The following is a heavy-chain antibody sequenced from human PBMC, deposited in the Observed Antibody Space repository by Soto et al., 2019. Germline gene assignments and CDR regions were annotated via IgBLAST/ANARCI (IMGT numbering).Heavy chain of an antibody. V-gene: IGHV3-30*04. Sequence: QVQLVESGGGVVQPGRPLRLSCAASGFTFSSYALHWVRQAPGKGPEWVAVISYDGKKKFYADSVKGRFTISRDNSKNTLYLQLNSLRVEDTAVYYCARSVAFWSGNEPNNWFDPWGQGTLVTVSS. CDR3: ARSVAFWSGNEPNNWFDP. CDR1: GFTFSSYA. J-gene: IGHJ5*02. CDR2: ISYDGKKK. D-gene: IGHD5-12*01.